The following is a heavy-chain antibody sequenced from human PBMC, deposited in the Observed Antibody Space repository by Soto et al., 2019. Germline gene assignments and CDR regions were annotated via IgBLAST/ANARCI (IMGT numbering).Heavy chain of an antibody. CDR3: ARDPAARRPGDY. CDR2: ISYDGSNK. D-gene: IGHD6-6*01. V-gene: IGHV3-30-3*01. J-gene: IGHJ4*02. Sequence: LRLSCAASGFTFSSYAMHWVRQAPGKGLEWVAVISYDGSNKYYADSVKGRFTISRDNSKNTLYLQMNSLRAEDTAVYYCARDPAARRPGDYWGQGTLVTVSS. CDR1: GFTFSSYA.